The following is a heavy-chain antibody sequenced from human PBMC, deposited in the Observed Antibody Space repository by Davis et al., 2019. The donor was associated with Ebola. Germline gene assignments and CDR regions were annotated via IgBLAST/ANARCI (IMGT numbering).Heavy chain of an antibody. D-gene: IGHD3-3*01. J-gene: IGHJ6*02. CDR1: GYTFTSYG. CDR2: ISAYNGNT. V-gene: IGHV1-18*01. CDR3: ARCLNEYYDFWSGYRYYYGMDV. Sequence: ASVKVSCKASGYTFTSYGISWVRQAPGHGLEWMGWISAYNGNTNYAQKLQGRVTMTTDTSTSTAYMELRSLRSDDTAVYYCARCLNEYYDFWSGYRYYYGMDVWGQGTTVTVSS.